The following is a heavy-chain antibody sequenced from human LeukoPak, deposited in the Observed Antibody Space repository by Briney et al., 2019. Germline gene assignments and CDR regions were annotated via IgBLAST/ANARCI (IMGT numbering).Heavy chain of an antibody. V-gene: IGHV4-31*03. Sequence: SETLSLTCTVSSGSISSGGCYWSWIRQHPGKGLEWIGYIYYSGSTYYNPSLKSRVTISVDTSKNQFSLKLGSVTAADTAVYYCARVGEAMVRGVISYYFDYWGQGTLVTVSS. CDR1: SGSISSGGCY. CDR2: IYYSGST. J-gene: IGHJ4*02. CDR3: ARVGEAMVRGVISYYFDY. D-gene: IGHD3-10*01.